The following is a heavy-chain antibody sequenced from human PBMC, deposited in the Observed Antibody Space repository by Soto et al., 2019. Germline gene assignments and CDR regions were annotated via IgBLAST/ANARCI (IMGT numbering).Heavy chain of an antibody. CDR3: ARALDTVVSQFDY. J-gene: IGHJ4*02. D-gene: IGHD5-12*01. V-gene: IGHV1-2*02. CDR1: GYTFTGYY. Sequence: GASVKVSCKASGYTFTGYYMRWVRQAPGQGLEWMGWINPNSGGTNYAQKFQGRVTMTSDTSITTAYMEVTSVRKDDTAVYYCARALDTVVSQFDYWGQGTLVTV. CDR2: INPNSGGT.